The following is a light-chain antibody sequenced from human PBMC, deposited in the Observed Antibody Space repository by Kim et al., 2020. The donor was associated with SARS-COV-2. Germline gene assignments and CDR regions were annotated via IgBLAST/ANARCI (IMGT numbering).Light chain of an antibody. CDR1: HGIVNS. V-gene: IGKV1-16*01. CDR3: LQYNSYPRT. CDR2: AAS. J-gene: IGKJ2*02. Sequence: ASLGDRVPSTCRASHGIVNSLAWFQQNPGKAPKSLIYAASSLQSGVPSRFSGSGSGTDFTLTISSLQPEDFATYYCLQYNSYPRTFGQGTKLEI.